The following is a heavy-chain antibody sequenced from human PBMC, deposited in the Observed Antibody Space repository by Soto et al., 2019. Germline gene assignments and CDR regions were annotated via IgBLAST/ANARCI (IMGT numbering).Heavy chain of an antibody. CDR3: AKDGAPRYCSRSSCHPAGAY. V-gene: IGHV3-30*18. J-gene: IGHJ4*02. CDR1: GFTFSNYG. D-gene: IGHD2-15*01. CDR2: ISFDGRHK. Sequence: QVLLVESGGGVVQPGRSLRLSCAGSGFTFSNYGLHWVRQAPGKGLDWVSFISFDGRHKYYADSVKGRFTISRDNSNNMLYLQMDSLTTEDTAVYYCAKDGAPRYCSRSSCHPAGAYWGQGTLVTVSS.